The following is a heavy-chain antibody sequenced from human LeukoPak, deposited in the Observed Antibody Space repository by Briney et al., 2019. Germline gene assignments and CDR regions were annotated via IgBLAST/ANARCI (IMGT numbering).Heavy chain of an antibody. J-gene: IGHJ4*02. D-gene: IGHD1-26*01. V-gene: IGHV4-59*04. CDR1: GGSISSYY. CDR3: AASGTNRIRFGY. Sequence: SETLSLTCTVSGGSISSYYWSWIRQPPGKGLEWIGYIYYSGSTYYNPSLKSRVTISVDTSKNQFSLKLSSVTAADTAVYYCAASGTNRIRFGYWAQETLV. CDR2: IYYSGST.